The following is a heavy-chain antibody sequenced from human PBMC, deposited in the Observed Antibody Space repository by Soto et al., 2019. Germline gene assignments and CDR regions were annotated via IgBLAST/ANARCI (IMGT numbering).Heavy chain of an antibody. CDR1: GYTFTGYY. CDR3: ARSNPGAYYYGSGSYLPQPDDAFDI. D-gene: IGHD3-10*01. J-gene: IGHJ3*02. V-gene: IGHV1-2*04. CDR2: INPNSGGT. Sequence: ASVKVSCKASGYTFTGYYMHWVRQAPGQGLEWMGWINPNSGGTNYAQKFQGWVTMTRDTSISTAYMELGRLRSDDTAVYYCARSNPGAYYYGSGSYLPQPDDAFDIWGQGTMVTVSS.